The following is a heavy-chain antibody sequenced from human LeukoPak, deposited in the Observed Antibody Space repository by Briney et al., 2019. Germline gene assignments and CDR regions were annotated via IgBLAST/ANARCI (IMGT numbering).Heavy chain of an antibody. CDR2: IKTKAESYAT. Sequence: GGSLRLSCAASGFTFSGSAIHWVRQASGKGLEWVARIKTKAESYATAYVASVKGRFTISRDDSKNTAYLQMDSLKTEDTAMYYCTRLSGGNSDSYYYGLDVWGQGTTVTVSS. J-gene: IGHJ6*02. CDR3: TRLSGGNSDSYYYGLDV. CDR1: GFTFSGSA. D-gene: IGHD4-23*01. V-gene: IGHV3-73*01.